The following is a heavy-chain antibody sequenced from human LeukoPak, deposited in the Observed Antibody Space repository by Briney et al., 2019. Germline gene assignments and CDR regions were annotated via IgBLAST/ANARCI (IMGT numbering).Heavy chain of an antibody. D-gene: IGHD4-17*01. CDR2: INHSGST. V-gene: IGHV4-39*07. Sequence: SSKTLSLTCTVSGGSISGSSYFWGWIRQPPGKGLEWIGEINHSGSTNYNPSLKSRVTISVDTSKNQFSLKLSSVTAADTAVYYCARGRGFYGAPDYWGQGTLVTVSS. CDR1: GGSISGSSYF. CDR3: ARGRGFYGAPDY. J-gene: IGHJ4*02.